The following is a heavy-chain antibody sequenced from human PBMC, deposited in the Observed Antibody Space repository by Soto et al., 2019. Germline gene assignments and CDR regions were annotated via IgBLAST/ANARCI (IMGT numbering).Heavy chain of an antibody. D-gene: IGHD2-21*02. CDR1: GYTFTSYA. Sequence: QVPLVQSGAEEKKPGASVKVSCKASGYTFTSYAMHWVRQAPRQRLEWMGWINAGNGNTKYSQKFQGRVTITRDTSASTAYMELSSLRSEDTAVYYCARSIVVVTALDYWGQGTLVTVSS. CDR3: ARSIVVVTALDY. V-gene: IGHV1-3*05. J-gene: IGHJ4*02. CDR2: INAGNGNT.